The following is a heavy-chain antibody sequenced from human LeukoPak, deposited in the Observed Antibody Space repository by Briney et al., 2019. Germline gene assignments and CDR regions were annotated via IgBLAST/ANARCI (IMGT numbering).Heavy chain of an antibody. J-gene: IGHJ4*02. CDR1: GLTVSSYS. V-gene: IGHV3-48*02. D-gene: IGHD2-15*01. CDR2: ISSSSSTI. Sequence: GGSLRLSCVASGLTVSSYSMNWVRQAPGKGLEWVSYISSSSSTIYYADSVKGRFTISGDNAKNSLDLQMNSLRDEDTAVYCCARARASGRSGFDYWGQGTLVTVSS. CDR3: ARARASGRSGFDY.